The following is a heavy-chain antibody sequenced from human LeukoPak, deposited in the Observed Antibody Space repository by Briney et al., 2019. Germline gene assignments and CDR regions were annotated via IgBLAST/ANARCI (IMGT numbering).Heavy chain of an antibody. CDR1: GFTFSNYW. CDR3: ARGGSCSGGNCKYTRKEIGY. Sequence: GGSLRLSCAASGFTFSNYWMHWVRQAPGKGLVWASRINIDVSITTYADSVKGRFTISRDNAKNTLYLHMNSLRADDTAVYYCARGGSCSGGNCKYTRKEIGYWGQGTLVTVSS. D-gene: IGHD2-15*01. CDR2: INIDVSIT. V-gene: IGHV3-74*01. J-gene: IGHJ4*02.